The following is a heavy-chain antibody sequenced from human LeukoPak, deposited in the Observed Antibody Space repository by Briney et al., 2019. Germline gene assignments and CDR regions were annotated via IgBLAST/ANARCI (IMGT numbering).Heavy chain of an antibody. D-gene: IGHD6-13*01. CDR2: IYPGDSDT. J-gene: IGHJ5*02. V-gene: IGHV5-51*01. Sequence: GGSLKISCKGSGYRFTSYWIGCVRQMPWKGLEWMGIIYPGDSDTRYSPSFQGQVTISADKSISTAYLQWSSLKASDTAMYYCARHGMTGSSWYYGADFWFDPWGQGTLVTVSS. CDR3: ARHGMTGSSWYYGADFWFDP. CDR1: GYRFTSYW.